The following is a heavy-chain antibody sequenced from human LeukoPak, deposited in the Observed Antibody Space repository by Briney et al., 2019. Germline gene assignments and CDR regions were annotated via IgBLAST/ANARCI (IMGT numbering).Heavy chain of an antibody. CDR1: GGTFSSYA. Sequence: SVKVSCKASGGTFSSYAISWVRQAPGQGLEWMGRIIPILAIVNYAQKIQGRVTITADKSTSTANMELISLRSEDTAVYYCARARVDTSMVFDYWGQGTLVTVPS. J-gene: IGHJ4*02. CDR2: IIPILAIV. CDR3: ARARVDTSMVFDY. D-gene: IGHD5-18*01. V-gene: IGHV1-69*04.